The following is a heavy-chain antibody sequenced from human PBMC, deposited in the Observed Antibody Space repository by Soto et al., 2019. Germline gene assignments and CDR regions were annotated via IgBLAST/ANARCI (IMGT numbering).Heavy chain of an antibody. J-gene: IGHJ6*02. CDR2: IIPSFGTA. V-gene: IGHV1-69*13. Sequence: SVKVSCKASGGTFSSYAISWVRQAPGQGLEWMGGIIPSFGTANYAQKFQGRVTITADESTSTAYMELSSLRSEDTAVYYCERGLAGGCTNCVCRSYYYYYYGMDVWG. CDR1: GGTFSSYA. D-gene: IGHD2-8*01. CDR3: ERGLAGGCTNCVCRSYYYYYYGMDV.